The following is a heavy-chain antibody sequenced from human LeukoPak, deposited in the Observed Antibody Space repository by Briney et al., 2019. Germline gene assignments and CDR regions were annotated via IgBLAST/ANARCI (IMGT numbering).Heavy chain of an antibody. V-gene: IGHV3-21*01. CDR2: ISSSSSYI. D-gene: IGHD4-11*01. CDR3: ARGPMTIITV. CDR1: GFTFSSYS. Sequence: PGGSLRLSCAASGFTFSSYSMNWVRQAPGKGLEWVSSISSSSSYIYYADSVEGRFTISRDNAKNSLYLQMDSLRVEDTAVYYCARGPMTIITVGGQGTLVTVSS. J-gene: IGHJ4*02.